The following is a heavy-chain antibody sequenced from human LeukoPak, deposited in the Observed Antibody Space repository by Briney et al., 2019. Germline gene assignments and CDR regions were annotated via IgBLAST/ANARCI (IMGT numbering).Heavy chain of an antibody. Sequence: PGGSLRLSCAASGFTFSSYSMNWVRQAPGKGLEWVSSISSSSSYIYYADSVKGRFTISRDNAKNSLYLQMNSLRAEDTAVYYCAKDRSGSYSQGLDYWGQGTLVTVSS. CDR2: ISSSSSYI. CDR3: AKDRSGSYSQGLDY. V-gene: IGHV3-21*01. D-gene: IGHD1-26*01. J-gene: IGHJ4*02. CDR1: GFTFSSYS.